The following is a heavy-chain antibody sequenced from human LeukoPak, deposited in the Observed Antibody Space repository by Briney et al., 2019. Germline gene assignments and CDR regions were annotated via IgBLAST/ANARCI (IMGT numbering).Heavy chain of an antibody. V-gene: IGHV4-39*01. Sequence: PSETLSLTCTVSGGSISSSSYYWGWIRQPPGKGLEWIGSIYYSGSTYYNPSLKSRATISVDTSKNQFSLKLSSVIAADTAVYYCASRIQLWSTYDYIWGSYRFDFDYWGQGTLVTVSS. CDR1: GGSISSSSYY. J-gene: IGHJ4*02. CDR3: ASRIQLWSTYDYIWGSYRFDFDY. D-gene: IGHD3-16*02. CDR2: IYYSGST.